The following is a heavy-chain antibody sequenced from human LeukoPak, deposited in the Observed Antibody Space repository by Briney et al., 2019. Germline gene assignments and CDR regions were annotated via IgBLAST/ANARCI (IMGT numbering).Heavy chain of an antibody. Sequence: GGSLRLSCAASGFTFDDYAMHWVRQAPGKGLEWVSGISWNSGSIGYADSVKGRFTISRDNAKNSLYLQMNSLRADDTAVYYCARDRGGIAAAGTITDYWGQGTLVTVSS. CDR3: ARDRGGIAAAGTITDY. CDR2: ISWNSGSI. CDR1: GFTFDDYA. V-gene: IGHV3-9*01. J-gene: IGHJ4*02. D-gene: IGHD6-13*01.